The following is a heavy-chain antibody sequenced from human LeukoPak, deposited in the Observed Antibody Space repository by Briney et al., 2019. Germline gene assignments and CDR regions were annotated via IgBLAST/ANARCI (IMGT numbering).Heavy chain of an antibody. CDR2: IGVSGADT. D-gene: IGHD3-22*01. V-gene: IGHV3-23*01. CDR1: GFTFGTYA. J-gene: IGHJ3*01. Sequence: GGSLRLSCTASGFTFGTYATRWVRQAPGEGLDWVSAIGVSGADTYYADYAKGRFTVSRDNSTNTLYLQMSSLRADDTAVYFCAKRPPDTSGYYLGAFDGWGQGTTVTVSS. CDR3: AKRPPDTSGYYLGAFDG.